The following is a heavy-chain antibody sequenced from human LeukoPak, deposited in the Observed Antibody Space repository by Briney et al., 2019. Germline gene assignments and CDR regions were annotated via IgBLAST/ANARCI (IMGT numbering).Heavy chain of an antibody. CDR1: GFTVSSNY. D-gene: IGHD2-21*02. CDR2: IRSDGSNK. Sequence: PGGSLRLSCAASGFTVSSNYMSWVRQAPGKGLEWVAFIRSDGSNKYYADSVKGRFTISRDNSKHTLFLQMNSLRAEDTALYYCARDDGGDFNDAFDIWGQGTMVTVSS. J-gene: IGHJ3*02. V-gene: IGHV3-30*02. CDR3: ARDDGGDFNDAFDI.